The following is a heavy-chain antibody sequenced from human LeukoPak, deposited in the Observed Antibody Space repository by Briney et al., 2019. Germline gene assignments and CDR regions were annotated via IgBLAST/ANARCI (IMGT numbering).Heavy chain of an antibody. Sequence: TLSLTCNVSGVSITTGSYYWTWIRQPPGKALEWLALIYGNDDKRYSPSLKSRLTITKDTSKNQVVLTMTNMDPVDTATYYCVHDIPGGEGFQHWGQGTTVTVSS. V-gene: IGHV2-5*01. CDR1: GVSITTGSYY. D-gene: IGHD3-16*01. J-gene: IGHJ1*01. CDR2: IYGNDDK. CDR3: VHDIPGGEGFQH.